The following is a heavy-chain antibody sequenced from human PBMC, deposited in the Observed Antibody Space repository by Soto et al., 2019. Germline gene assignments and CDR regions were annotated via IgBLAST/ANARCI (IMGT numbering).Heavy chain of an antibody. CDR1: GGSISSGDYY. Sequence: QVQLQESGPGLVKPSQTLSLTCTVSGGSISSGDYYWSWIRQPPGKGLEWIGYIYYSGSTYYNPSLKSRMTISGDTSKNQFSLKLTSVTAADTAVYYCARWLGYGPHFDYWGQGTLVTVSS. CDR2: IYYSGST. CDR3: ARWLGYGPHFDY. J-gene: IGHJ4*02. D-gene: IGHD5-12*01. V-gene: IGHV4-30-4*01.